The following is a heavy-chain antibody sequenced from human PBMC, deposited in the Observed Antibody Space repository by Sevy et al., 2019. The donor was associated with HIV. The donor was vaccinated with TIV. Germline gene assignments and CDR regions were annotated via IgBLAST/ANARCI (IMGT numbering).Heavy chain of an antibody. V-gene: IGHV3-30*02. CDR3: AKDHYDYRTGYYGYYGMDV. CDR1: GFRFSDYG. CDR2: IRFDGSMK. Sequence: GGSLRLSCAASGFRFSDYGMHWVRQAPGKGLEWVSLIRFDGSMKYIADSVKGRFTISRDKVKDTLYLQMNSLRPEXXAVYYCAKDHYDYRTGYYGYYGMDVWGQGTTVTVSS. J-gene: IGHJ6*02. D-gene: IGHD3-3*01.